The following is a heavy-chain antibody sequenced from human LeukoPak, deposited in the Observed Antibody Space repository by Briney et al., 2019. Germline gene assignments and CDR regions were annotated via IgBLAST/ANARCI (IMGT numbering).Heavy chain of an antibody. J-gene: IGHJ4*02. V-gene: IGHV1-69*13. Sequence: ASVKVSCKASGGTFSSYAISWVRQAPGQGLEWMGGTIPIFGTANYAQKFQGRVTITADESTSTAYMELSSLRSEDTAVYYCARGGEMATIPDYWGQGTLVTVSS. D-gene: IGHD5-24*01. CDR3: ARGGEMATIPDY. CDR1: GGTFSSYA. CDR2: TIPIFGTA.